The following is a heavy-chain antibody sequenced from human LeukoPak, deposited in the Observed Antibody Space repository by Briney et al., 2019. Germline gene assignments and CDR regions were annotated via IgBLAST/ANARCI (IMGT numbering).Heavy chain of an antibody. J-gene: IGHJ3*02. CDR2: IYSGGST. V-gene: IGHV3-53*01. CDR1: GFTVSSDS. D-gene: IGHD4-17*01. Sequence: GGSLRLSCTVSGFTVSSDSMSWVRQAPGKGLEWVSFIYSGGSTHYSDSVKGRFTISRDNSKNTLYLQMSGLRAEDTAIYYCARELSTVTTDAFDIWGQGTMVTVSS. CDR3: ARELSTVTTDAFDI.